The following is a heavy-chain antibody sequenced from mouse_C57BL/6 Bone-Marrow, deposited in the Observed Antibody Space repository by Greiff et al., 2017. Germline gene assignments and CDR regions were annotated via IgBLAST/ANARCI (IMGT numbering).Heavy chain of an antibody. J-gene: IGHJ1*03. CDR2: IHPSDRDT. CDR3: AISLYYYGSYWYFDV. CDR1: GYTFPSYW. V-gene: IGHV1-74*01. D-gene: IGHD1-1*01. Sequence: QVQLQQPGAELVKPGASVKVSCKASGYTFPSYWMHWVKQRPGQGLEWIGRIHPSDRDTNYNQKFKGKATLTVDKSSSTAYMQLSSLTSEDSAVYYCAISLYYYGSYWYFDVWGTGTTVTVSS.